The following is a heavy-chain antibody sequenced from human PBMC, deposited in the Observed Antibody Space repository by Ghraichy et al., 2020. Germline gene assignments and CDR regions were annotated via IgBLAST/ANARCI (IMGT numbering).Heavy chain of an antibody. CDR1: GFSFSNFW. V-gene: IGHV3-7*01. J-gene: IGHJ6*02. CDR2: IKQDGNAK. D-gene: IGHD1-1*01. CDR3: ARPRQPYYYYAMDL. Sequence: LSLTCAASGFSFSNFWMSWVRQAPGKGLEWVSNIKQDGNAKYCVDSVKGRFTISRDNAKNSLFLQINSLRAEDTAVYYCARPRQPYYYYAMDLWGQGTTVTVSS.